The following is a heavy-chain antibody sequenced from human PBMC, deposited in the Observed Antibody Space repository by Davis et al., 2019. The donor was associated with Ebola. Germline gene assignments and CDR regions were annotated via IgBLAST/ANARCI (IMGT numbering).Heavy chain of an antibody. CDR1: GFTFSSYW. CDR2: IKQDGSEK. Sequence: GESLKISCAASGFTFSSYWMSWVRQAPGKGLEWVANIKQDGSEKYYVDSVKGRFTISRDNAKNSLYLQMNSLRAEDTAVYYCARVSADVVVITTPYYFDYWGQGTLVTVSS. V-gene: IGHV3-7*01. J-gene: IGHJ4*02. CDR3: ARVSADVVVITTPYYFDY. D-gene: IGHD3-22*01.